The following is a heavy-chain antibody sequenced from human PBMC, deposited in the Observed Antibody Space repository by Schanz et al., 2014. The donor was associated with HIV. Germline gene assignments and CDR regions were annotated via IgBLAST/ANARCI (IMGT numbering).Heavy chain of an antibody. CDR2: ISGSSRTI. J-gene: IGHJ5*02. CDR1: GFTFSSYS. Sequence: EVQLVESGGGLVQPGGSLRLSCAASGFTFSSYSMNWVRQAPGKGLEWVSYISGSSRTIYYADSVKGRFTISRDISRNTLYLQMNSLRAEDTAMYYCARDLGGTVTRGWFDTWGQGTLVTVSS. D-gene: IGHD3-16*01. V-gene: IGHV3-48*01. CDR3: ARDLGGTVTRGWFDT.